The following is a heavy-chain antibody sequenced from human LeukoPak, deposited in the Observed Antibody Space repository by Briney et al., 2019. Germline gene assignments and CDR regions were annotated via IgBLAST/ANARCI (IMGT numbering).Heavy chain of an antibody. V-gene: IGHV3-23*01. J-gene: IGHJ4*02. CDR2: ISGSGGST. Sequence: GGSLRLSCAASGFTFSSYAMSWVRQAPGKGLEWVSAISGSGGSTYYADSVKGRFTISRDNSKNTLYLQMNSLRAEDTAVYYCAKGADYYDSSGDLSLFDYWGQGTLVTASS. CDR1: GFTFSSYA. D-gene: IGHD3-22*01. CDR3: AKGADYYDSSGDLSLFDY.